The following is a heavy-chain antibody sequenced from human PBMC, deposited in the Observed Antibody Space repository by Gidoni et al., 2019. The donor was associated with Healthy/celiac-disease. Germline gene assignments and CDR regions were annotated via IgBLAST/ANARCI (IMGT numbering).Heavy chain of an antibody. D-gene: IGHD3-9*01. CDR1: GFTFSSYS. Sequence: EVQLVESGGGLVKPGGSLRLSCPASGFTFSSYSMNWVRQAPGKGLEWGSSISSSSSYIYYADSVKGRFTISRDNAKNSLYLQMNSLRAEDTAVYYCARALRGYDILKIFDYWGQGTLVTVSS. J-gene: IGHJ4*02. CDR2: ISSSSSYI. V-gene: IGHV3-21*01. CDR3: ARALRGYDILKIFDY.